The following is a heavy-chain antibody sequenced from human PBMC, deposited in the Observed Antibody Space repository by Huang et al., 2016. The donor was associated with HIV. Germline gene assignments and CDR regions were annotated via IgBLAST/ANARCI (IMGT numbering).Heavy chain of an antibody. V-gene: IGHV3-7*01. CDR1: TFRFGAYW. CDR3: ATKTAAMDI. CDR2: IKKDESEK. Sequence: VESGGRLVQPGGSIRLSCVGSTFRFGAYWMSWVRQSAGKGVEGVANIKKDESEKYYVDSVKGRFNISRDNAKKVLFLEMNNVRVEDTATYYCATKTAAMDIWGQGTTVTVS. J-gene: IGHJ6*02. D-gene: IGHD1-7*01.